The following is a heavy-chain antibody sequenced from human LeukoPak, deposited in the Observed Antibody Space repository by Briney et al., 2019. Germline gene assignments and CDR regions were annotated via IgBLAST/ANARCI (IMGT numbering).Heavy chain of an antibody. J-gene: IGHJ1*01. CDR1: GYTFTGYY. V-gene: IGHV1-2*02. D-gene: IGHD6-19*01. Sequence: GASVKVSCKASGYTFTGYYMHWVRQAPGQGLEWMGWINPNSGGTNYAQKFQGRVTMTRDTSISTAYMELSRLRSDDTAVCYCAREFVAVAGTRCFQHWGQGTLVTVSS. CDR3: AREFVAVAGTRCFQH. CDR2: INPNSGGT.